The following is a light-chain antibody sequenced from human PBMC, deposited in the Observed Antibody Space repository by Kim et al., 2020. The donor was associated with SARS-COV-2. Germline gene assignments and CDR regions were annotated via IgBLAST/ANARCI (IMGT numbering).Light chain of an antibody. Sequence: DIQMTQSPSSLSASVGDRVTITCRASQSIGNYLNWYQQKPGKAPKLLIYAASSFQSGVPARFSGSRSGTDFTLTISSLQPEDFATYYCQQSYDTPRTFGQGTKVDIK. J-gene: IGKJ1*01. V-gene: IGKV1-39*01. CDR2: AAS. CDR3: QQSYDTPRT. CDR1: QSIGNY.